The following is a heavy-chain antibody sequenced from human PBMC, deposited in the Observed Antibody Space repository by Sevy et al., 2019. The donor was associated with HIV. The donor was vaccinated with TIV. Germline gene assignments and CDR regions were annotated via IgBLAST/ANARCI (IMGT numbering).Heavy chain of an antibody. CDR3: ARAVVVPAAIRGDWFDP. D-gene: IGHD2-2*02. CDR2: IIAYNGNT. Sequence: ASVKVSCKASGYTFTSYGISWVRQAPGQGLEWMGWIIAYNGNTNYAQKLQGRVTMTTDTSTSTAYMELRSLRSDDTAVYYCARAVVVPAAIRGDWFDPWGQGTLVTVSS. V-gene: IGHV1-18*01. CDR1: GYTFTSYG. J-gene: IGHJ5*02.